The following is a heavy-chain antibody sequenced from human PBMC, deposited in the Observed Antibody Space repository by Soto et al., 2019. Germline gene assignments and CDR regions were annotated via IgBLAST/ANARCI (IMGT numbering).Heavy chain of an antibody. V-gene: IGHV1-2*02. CDR1: GYPLTGFY. D-gene: IGHD2-15*01. CDR3: ASECIRYCSGGACYSSSDALDI. Sequence: ASVKVSCKGSGYPLTGFYIHWVRQAPGQGPEWMGWINQNSGDTNYAQKFTVRVTMTRDPSISTAYMELSRLRPDDTDVYYFASECIRYCSGGACYSSSDALDIWGQGTVVTDSS. CDR2: INQNSGDT. J-gene: IGHJ3*02.